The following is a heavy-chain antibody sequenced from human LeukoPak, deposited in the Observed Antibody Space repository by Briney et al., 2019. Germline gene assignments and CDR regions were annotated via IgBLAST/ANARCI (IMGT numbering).Heavy chain of an antibody. CDR1: GGTISIISSSTYY. CDR3: ARGGFYCGGDCYVDY. D-gene: IGHD2-21*02. J-gene: IGHJ4*02. CDR2: LYYGENS. V-gene: IGHV4-39*01. Sequence: PSETLALTCTVSGGTISIISSSTYYWGWIRQPPGKGLEWIGSLYYGENSHYNPSLKSRATLSVDTSNNQFSLKLTSVTAADTAVYYCARGGFYCGGDCYVDYWGQGTLVTVSS.